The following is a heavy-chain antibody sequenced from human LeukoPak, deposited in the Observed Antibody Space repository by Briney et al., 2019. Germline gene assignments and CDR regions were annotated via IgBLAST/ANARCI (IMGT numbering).Heavy chain of an antibody. CDR2: ISWNSGSI. Sequence: GGSLRLSCAASGFSFDDYATHCVRHPPGKGLEWVAGISWNSGSIGYADSVKGRFTICGDNAKNTLYLQKNSLRAEETAVYYCAKDSSWDYGDYVNWFDPWGQGTLVTVSS. D-gene: IGHD4-17*01. CDR1: GFSFDDYA. J-gene: IGHJ5*02. V-gene: IGHV3-9*01. CDR3: AKDSSWDYGDYVNWFDP.